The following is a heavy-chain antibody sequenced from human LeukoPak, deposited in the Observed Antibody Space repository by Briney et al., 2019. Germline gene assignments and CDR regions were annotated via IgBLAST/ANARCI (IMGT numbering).Heavy chain of an antibody. CDR3: ARDKIEGPTKLDY. V-gene: IGHV3-7*01. Sequence: GGSLRLSCAASGFTFSSYAMGWVRQAPGKGLEWVANIKQDESEKYYVDSVKGRFTISRDNANNSLYLQMNSLRAEDTAVYYCARDKIEGPTKLDYWGQGILVTVSS. J-gene: IGHJ4*02. CDR2: IKQDESEK. CDR1: GFTFSSYA. D-gene: IGHD1-1*01.